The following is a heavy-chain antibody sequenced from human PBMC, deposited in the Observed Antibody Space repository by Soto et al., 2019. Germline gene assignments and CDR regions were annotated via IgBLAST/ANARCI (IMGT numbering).Heavy chain of an antibody. D-gene: IGHD6-13*01. CDR2: IYSGGST. CDR1: GFTVSSNY. Sequence: PGGSLRLSCAASGFTVSSNYMSWVRQAPGKGLEWVSVIYSGGSTYYADSEKGRFTISRDNSKNTLYLQMNSLRAEDTAVYYCARVRIAAAGTFYYYYGMDVWGQGTTVTVSS. CDR3: ARVRIAAAGTFYYYYGMDV. V-gene: IGHV3-66*01. J-gene: IGHJ6*02.